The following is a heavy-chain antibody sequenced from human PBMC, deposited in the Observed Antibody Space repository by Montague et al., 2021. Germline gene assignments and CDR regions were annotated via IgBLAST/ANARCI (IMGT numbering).Heavy chain of an antibody. CDR1: GFTFSSYA. Sequence: SLRLSCAASGFTFSSYAMPLFRQAPGKGLEWVSVILTSQGSTYYADSVKGRSTISRDNSKNTLYLQMNSLRAEDTAVYYCAKDHNKMTTVTTGWDYWGQGAVVTVSS. CDR3: AKDHNKMTTVTTGWDY. V-gene: IGHV3-23*01. CDR2: ILTSQGST. J-gene: IGHJ4*02. D-gene: IGHD4-17*01.